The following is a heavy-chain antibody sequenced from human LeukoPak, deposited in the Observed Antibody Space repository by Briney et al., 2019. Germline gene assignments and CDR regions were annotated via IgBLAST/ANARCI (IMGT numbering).Heavy chain of an antibody. CDR3: AREPGYSSGWRYYYGMDV. D-gene: IGHD6-19*01. J-gene: IGHJ6*02. CDR2: IIPIFGTA. CDR1: GGTISSYA. V-gene: IGHV1-69*13. Sequence: SVKVSCKASGGTISSYAISWVRQAPGQGLEWMGGIIPIFGTANYAQKFQGRVTITADESTSTAYMELSSLRSEDTAVYYCAREPGYSSGWRYYYGMDVWGQGTTVTVSS.